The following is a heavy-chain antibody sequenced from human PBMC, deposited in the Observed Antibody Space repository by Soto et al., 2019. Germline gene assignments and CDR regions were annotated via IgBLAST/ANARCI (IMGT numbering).Heavy chain of an antibody. CDR2: IYYSGST. J-gene: IGHJ5*02. V-gene: IGHV4-30-4*01. Sequence: PSETLSLTCTVSGGSISSGDYYWSWIRQPPGKGLEWIGYIYYSGSTYYNPSLKSRVTISVDTSKNQFSLKLSSVTAADTAVYYCARWWMYGPRFDPWGQGTLVTVSS. CDR1: GGSISSGDYY. CDR3: ARWWMYGPRFDP. D-gene: IGHD2-8*01.